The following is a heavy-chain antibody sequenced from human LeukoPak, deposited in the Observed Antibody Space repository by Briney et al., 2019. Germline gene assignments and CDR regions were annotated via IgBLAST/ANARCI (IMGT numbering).Heavy chain of an antibody. CDR2: IYPGDSDT. CDR3: ARHLPPYNWNYGYYYYYMDV. J-gene: IGHJ6*03. V-gene: IGHV5-51*01. CDR1: GYSFTSYW. D-gene: IGHD1-7*01. Sequence: GESLKISCKGSGYSFTSYWIGWVRQMPGKGLEWMGIIYPGDSDTRYSPSFQGQVTISADKSISTAYLQWSSLKASDTAMYYCARHLPPYNWNYGYYYYYMDVWGKGTTVTVSS.